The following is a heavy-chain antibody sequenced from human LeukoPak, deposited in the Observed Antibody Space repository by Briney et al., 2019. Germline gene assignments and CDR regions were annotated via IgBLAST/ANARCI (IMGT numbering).Heavy chain of an antibody. CDR1: GGSISSSSYY. D-gene: IGHD5-12*01. CDR3: ARSIVAGIFDY. CDR2: IYYSGST. V-gene: IGHV4-39*01. Sequence: SETLSLTCTVSGGSISSSSYYWGWIRQPPGKGLEWIGSIYYSGSTYYNPSLKSRVTISVDTSKNQFSLKLSSVAAADTAVYYCARSIVAGIFDYWGQGTLVTVSS. J-gene: IGHJ4*02.